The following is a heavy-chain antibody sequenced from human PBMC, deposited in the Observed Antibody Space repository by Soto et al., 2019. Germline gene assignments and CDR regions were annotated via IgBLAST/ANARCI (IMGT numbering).Heavy chain of an antibody. CDR1: GYTFTSYG. CDR2: ISAYNGNT. Sequence: ASVKVSCKASGYTFTSYGISWVRQAPGQGLEWMGWISAYNGNTNYAQKLQGRVTMTTDTSTSTAYMELRSLRSDDTAVYYCAREAYGDYKYYYFDYWGQGTLVTVSS. D-gene: IGHD4-17*01. CDR3: AREAYGDYKYYYFDY. J-gene: IGHJ4*02. V-gene: IGHV1-18*01.